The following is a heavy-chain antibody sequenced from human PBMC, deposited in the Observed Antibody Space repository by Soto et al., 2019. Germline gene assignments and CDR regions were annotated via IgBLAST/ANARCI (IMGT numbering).Heavy chain of an antibody. CDR3: AKFPGYSSSWPLDY. CDR1: GFTFSSYA. CDR2: ISGSGGST. D-gene: IGHD6-13*01. Sequence: PGGSLRLSCAASGFTFSSYAMSWVRQAPGKGLEWVSAISGSGGSTYYADSVKGRFTISRDNSKNTLYLQMNSLRAEDTAVYYCAKFPGYSSSWPLDYWGQGTLVTVSS. J-gene: IGHJ4*02. V-gene: IGHV3-23*01.